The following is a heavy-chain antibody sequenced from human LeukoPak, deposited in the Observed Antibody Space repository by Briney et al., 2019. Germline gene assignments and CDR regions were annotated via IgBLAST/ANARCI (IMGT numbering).Heavy chain of an antibody. CDR3: ARGVVAATFYYYMDV. J-gene: IGHJ6*03. D-gene: IGHD2-15*01. CDR1: GGTFSSYA. CDR2: IIPIFGTA. V-gene: IGHV1-69*13. Sequence: GASVKVSCKASGGTFSSYAISWVRQAPGQGLEWMGGIIPIFGTANYAQKFQGRVTITADESTSTAYMEVSGLTSDDTAVYYCARGVVAATFYYYMDVWGKGTTVTVAS.